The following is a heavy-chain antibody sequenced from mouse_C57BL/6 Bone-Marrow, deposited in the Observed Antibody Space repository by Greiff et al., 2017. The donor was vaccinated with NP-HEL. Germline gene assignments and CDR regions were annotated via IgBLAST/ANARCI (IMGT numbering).Heavy chain of an antibody. Sequence: QVQLQQPGAELVKPGASVKLSCKASGYTFTSYWMQWVKQRPGQGLEWIGEIDPSDSYTNYNPKFQGKATLTVDTSSSTAYLQLSSLTSEDSAVYYCARTRYDYLAWFAYWGQGTLVTVSA. CDR3: ARTRYDYLAWFAY. CDR2: IDPSDSYT. V-gene: IGHV1-50*01. D-gene: IGHD2-4*01. CDR1: GYTFTSYW. J-gene: IGHJ3*01.